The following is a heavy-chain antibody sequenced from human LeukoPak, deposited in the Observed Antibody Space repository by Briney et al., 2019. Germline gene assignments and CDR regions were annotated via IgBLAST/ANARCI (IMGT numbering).Heavy chain of an antibody. Sequence: GGSLRLSCAASGFTFRSKAISWVRQAPRKGLEWVSGISGSADWTDYGESVKGRFTISRDNSKNTLYLQMNSLRADDTAVYYCARTAMGDYVRFPNDYWGQGTLVTVST. J-gene: IGHJ4*02. CDR1: GFTFRSKA. CDR2: ISGSADWT. D-gene: IGHD4-17*01. V-gene: IGHV3-23*01. CDR3: ARTAMGDYVRFPNDY.